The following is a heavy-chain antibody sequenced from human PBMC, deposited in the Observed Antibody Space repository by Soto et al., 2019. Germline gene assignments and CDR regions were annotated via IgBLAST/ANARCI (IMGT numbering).Heavy chain of an antibody. Sequence: PGGSLRFSCAASGFVFSDFQFNWVRQAPGGGLEWLSSITGTSAFTEYAESIEGRFTISRDNPNKLLFLHMDNLRPEGTAVYYCARDNLAFQGAFDLWGQGTLVTVSS. CDR2: ITGTSAFT. V-gene: IGHV3-21*01. D-gene: IGHD3-16*01. J-gene: IGHJ4*02. CDR1: GFVFSDFQ. CDR3: ARDNLAFQGAFDL.